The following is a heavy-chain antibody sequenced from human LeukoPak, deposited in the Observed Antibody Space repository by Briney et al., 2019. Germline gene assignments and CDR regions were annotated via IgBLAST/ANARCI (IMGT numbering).Heavy chain of an antibody. J-gene: IGHJ6*02. V-gene: IGHV1-2*02. CDR1: GYSFTDYY. CDR2: VNPKDGAT. Sequence: ASVKVPCKASGYSFTDYYIHWVRQAPGHGLEWMGWVNPKDGATNYAQNFQGRVTLTRDPSITTLYMELTRLTSDDTAVFYCASLGATTIYYYGMDVWGQGTTVTVSS. CDR3: ASLGATTIYYYGMDV. D-gene: IGHD1-26*01.